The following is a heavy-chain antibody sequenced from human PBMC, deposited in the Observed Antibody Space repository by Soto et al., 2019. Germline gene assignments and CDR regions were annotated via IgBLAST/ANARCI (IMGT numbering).Heavy chain of an antibody. CDR2: IYWDDNE. D-gene: IGHD4-17*01. Sequence: QITLKESGPTLVKPTQTLTLTCTFSGFSLTTQGVHVGWIRQPPGKALEWLALIYWDDNEVYRPSLKNRLTITKDPSKSQVVLTLATVDPVDTATYYCVYRDFGDYFFQFWGQGILVNVSS. CDR1: GFSLTTQGVH. J-gene: IGHJ4*02. V-gene: IGHV2-5*02. CDR3: VYRDFGDYFFQF.